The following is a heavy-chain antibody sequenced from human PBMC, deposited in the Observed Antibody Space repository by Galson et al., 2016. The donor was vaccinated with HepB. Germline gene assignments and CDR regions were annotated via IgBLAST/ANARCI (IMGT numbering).Heavy chain of an antibody. CDR2: IYWXXDR. CDR3: AHQPYGDYHFDY. D-gene: IGHD4-17*01. V-gene: IGHV2-5*02. J-gene: IGHJ4*02. Sequence: PALVKPTQTLTLTCTXSGFSLXTSXXXVGXXXQPXGKALEWLAXIYWXXDRRYSPSLKTRLTITKDTSKNQVVLTMTNMDPVDTATYYCAHQPYGDYHFDYWGQGTRVTVAS. CDR1: GFSLXTSXXX.